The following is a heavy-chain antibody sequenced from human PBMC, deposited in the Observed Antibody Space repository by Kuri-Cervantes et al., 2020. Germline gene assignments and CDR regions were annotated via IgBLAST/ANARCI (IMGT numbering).Heavy chain of an antibody. Sequence: GSLRLSCTVSGYPINNIYYWDWIRQSPEKGLEWIGSISHSGSTNYNPSLKSRVTISVDTSKNQFSLKLSSVTAADTAVYYCARDSEGAVAQWYVDLWGRGTLVTVSS. D-gene: IGHD6-19*01. V-gene: IGHV4-38-2*02. J-gene: IGHJ2*01. CDR3: ARDSEGAVAQWYVDL. CDR1: GYPINNIYY. CDR2: ISHSGST.